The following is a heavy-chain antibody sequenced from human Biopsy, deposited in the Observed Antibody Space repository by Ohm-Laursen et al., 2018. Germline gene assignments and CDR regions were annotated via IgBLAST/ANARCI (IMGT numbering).Heavy chain of an antibody. D-gene: IGHD1/OR15-1a*01. J-gene: IGHJ4*02. CDR3: AKGRTGG. Sequence: SLRLSCAASGFTFSSYSMSWVRQAPGKGLEWVSFISSGSSPIYYADSVKGRFTISRVDAKNSLYLQMNSLRAEDTAVYYCAKGRTGGWGQGTLVTVSS. V-gene: IGHV3-48*01. CDR2: ISSGSSPI. CDR1: GFTFSSYS.